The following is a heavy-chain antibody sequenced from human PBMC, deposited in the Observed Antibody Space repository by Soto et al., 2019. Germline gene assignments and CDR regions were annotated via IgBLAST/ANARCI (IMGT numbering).Heavy chain of an antibody. V-gene: IGHV1-18*04. J-gene: IGHJ6*02. CDR1: GYTFTSYG. Sequence: ASVKGSCKASGYTFTSYGISWVRQAPGQELERMGWISAYNGNTNYAQKLQGRVTMTTDTSTSTAYMGLRGLRSDDTAVYYCEKGAVEMATITEDYYGMGVWGQGTTVTVSS. CDR3: EKGAVEMATITEDYYGMGV. D-gene: IGHD5-12*01. CDR2: ISAYNGNT.